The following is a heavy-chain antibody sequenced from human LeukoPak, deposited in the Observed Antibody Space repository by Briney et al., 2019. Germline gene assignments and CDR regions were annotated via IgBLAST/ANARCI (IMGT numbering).Heavy chain of an antibody. V-gene: IGHV3-21*01. J-gene: IGHJ4*02. CDR2: ISSSSSYI. D-gene: IGHD3-22*01. Sequence: GGSLRLSCAAPGFTFSSYSMNWVRQAPGKGLEWVSSISSSSSYIYYADSVKGRFTISRDNAKNSLYLQMNSLRAEDTAVYYCAREGYYYDSSGQLDYWGQGTLVTVSS. CDR3: AREGYYYDSSGQLDY. CDR1: GFTFSSYS.